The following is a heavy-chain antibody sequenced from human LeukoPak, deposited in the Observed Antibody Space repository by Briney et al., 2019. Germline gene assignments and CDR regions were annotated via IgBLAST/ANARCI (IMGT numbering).Heavy chain of an antibody. V-gene: IGHV4-4*08. J-gene: IGHJ4*02. CDR1: GGSISSYY. Sequence: SETLSLTCTVSGGSISSYYWSWIRQPPGKGLEWIGYIYYSGSTYYNPSLKSRLTISVDTSKNQFSLNLSSVTAADTAVYYCARDYLGAGTVGATSGYWGQGTLVTVSS. CDR3: ARDYLGAGTVGATSGY. D-gene: IGHD1-26*01. CDR2: IYYSGST.